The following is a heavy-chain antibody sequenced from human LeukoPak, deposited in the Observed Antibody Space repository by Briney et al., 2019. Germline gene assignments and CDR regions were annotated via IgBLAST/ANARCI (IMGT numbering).Heavy chain of an antibody. CDR1: SDSIYSSNYY. CDR3: ARAAYCGGDCYLFDY. J-gene: IGHJ4*02. CDR2: ICYSGST. D-gene: IGHD2-21*02. V-gene: IGHV4-39*01. Sequence: SETLSLTCTVSSDSIYSSNYYCGWIRQPPGKGLEWIGSICYSGSTYYNSSLKSRVTISVDTSKNQFSLKLSSLTAADTAVYYCARAAYCGGDCYLFDYWGQGTLVTVFS.